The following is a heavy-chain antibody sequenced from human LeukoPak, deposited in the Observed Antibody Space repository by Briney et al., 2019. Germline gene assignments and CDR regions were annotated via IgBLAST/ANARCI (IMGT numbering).Heavy chain of an antibody. D-gene: IGHD6-19*01. CDR2: ISYDGSNK. CDR3: ARAIAVAGTGHYYGMDV. Sequence: PGGSLRLSCAASGFTFSSYAMHWVRQAPGKGLEWVAVISYDGSNKYYADSVKGRFTISRDNSKNTLYLRMNSLRAEDTAVYYCARAIAVAGTGHYYGMDVWGQGTTVTVSS. V-gene: IGHV3-30*14. CDR1: GFTFSSYA. J-gene: IGHJ6*02.